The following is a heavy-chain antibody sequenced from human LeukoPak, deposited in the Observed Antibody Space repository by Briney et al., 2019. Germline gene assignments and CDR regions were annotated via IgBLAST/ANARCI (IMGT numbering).Heavy chain of an antibody. CDR2: IYHSGST. Sequence: SETLSLTCAVSGYSISSGYYWGWIRQPPGKGLEWIGSIYHSGSTYYNPSLKSRVTISVDTSKNQFSLKLSSVTAADTAVYYCARNDDSSGFSVWGQGTLVTVSS. D-gene: IGHD3-22*01. CDR1: GYSISSGYY. J-gene: IGHJ4*02. CDR3: ARNDDSSGFSV. V-gene: IGHV4-38-2*01.